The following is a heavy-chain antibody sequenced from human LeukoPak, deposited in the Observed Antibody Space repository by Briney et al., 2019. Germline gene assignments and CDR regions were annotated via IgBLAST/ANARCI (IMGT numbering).Heavy chain of an antibody. V-gene: IGHV4-39*07. CDR2: INHSGST. CDR3: ARRDSSED. D-gene: IGHD3-22*01. CDR1: GGSISSGGYY. Sequence: SETLSLTCTVSGGSISSGGYYWSWIRQPPGKGLEWIGEINHSGSTNYNPSLKSRVTISVDTSKNQFSLKLSSVTAADTAVYYCARRDSSEDWGQGTLVTVSS. J-gene: IGHJ4*02.